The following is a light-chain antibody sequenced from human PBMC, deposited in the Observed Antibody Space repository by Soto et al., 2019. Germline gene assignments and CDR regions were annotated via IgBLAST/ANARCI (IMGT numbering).Light chain of an antibody. CDR3: QQSDSTPPIT. CDR2: AAS. J-gene: IGKJ5*01. V-gene: IGKV1-39*01. CDR1: QSISNY. Sequence: DIQITQYPSSLSASVGDRVTITCRSSQSISNYLNWYQQKPGKAPKLLISAASSLQSGVPSRFSGSGSGTDFTLTISSFQPEDFATYYCQQSDSTPPITFAQGTRLEIK.